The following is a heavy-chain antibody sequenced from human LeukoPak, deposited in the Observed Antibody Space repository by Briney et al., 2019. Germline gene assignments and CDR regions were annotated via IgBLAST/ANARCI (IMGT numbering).Heavy chain of an antibody. CDR2: ISAYNGNT. Sequence: GASVKVSCKASGYTFTSYGISWVRQAPGQGLEWMGWISAYNGNTNYAQKLQGRVTMTTDTSTSTAYMELRSLRSDDTAVYYCARGAYCGGDCYPVDYWGQGTLVTVSS. D-gene: IGHD2-21*02. CDR3: ARGAYCGGDCYPVDY. V-gene: IGHV1-18*01. CDR1: GYTFTSYG. J-gene: IGHJ4*02.